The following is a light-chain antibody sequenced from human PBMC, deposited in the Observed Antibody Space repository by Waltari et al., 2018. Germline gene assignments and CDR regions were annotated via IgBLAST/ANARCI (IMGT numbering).Light chain of an antibody. V-gene: IGKV3-15*01. J-gene: IGKJ2*01. Sequence: EIVMTQSPATLSVSPGERATLSCRASQSVSSNLAWYQQKPGQAHRLLIYGASTRATGIPARFSGSGSGIEFTLTITSLQSEDFAVYYCQQYKNWPYTFGQGTKLEIK. CDR3: QQYKNWPYT. CDR1: QSVSSN. CDR2: GAS.